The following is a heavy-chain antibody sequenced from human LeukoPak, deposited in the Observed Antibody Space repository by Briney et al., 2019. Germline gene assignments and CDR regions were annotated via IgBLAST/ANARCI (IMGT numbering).Heavy chain of an antibody. J-gene: IGHJ4*02. CDR2: VSCSSGII. CDR3: AKDILPFTMVRGWGRPDY. CDR1: GFISDDYA. Sequence: GGSLRRSCAASGFISDDYAMHWVRHAPGKGLEWVSGVSCSSGIIVYADSVKGRFTISRDNAKNSLYLQMNSLRAEDTALYYCAKDILPFTMVRGWGRPDYWGQGTLVTVSS. V-gene: IGHV3-9*02. D-gene: IGHD3-10*01.